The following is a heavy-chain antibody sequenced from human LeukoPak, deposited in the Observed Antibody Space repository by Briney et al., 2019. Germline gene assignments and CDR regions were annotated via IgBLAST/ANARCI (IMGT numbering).Heavy chain of an antibody. J-gene: IGHJ4*02. CDR1: GFTFSSYG. V-gene: IGHV3-30*18. CDR3: AKDIGVRNTEGLLGW. Sequence: GGSLRLSCAASGFTFSSYGMHWVRQAPGRGLEWVAVISYDGSNKYYADSVKGRFTISRDNSKNTLYLQMNSLRAEDTAVYYCAKDIGVRNTEGLLGWWGQGTLVTVSS. D-gene: IGHD3-3*01. CDR2: ISYDGSNK.